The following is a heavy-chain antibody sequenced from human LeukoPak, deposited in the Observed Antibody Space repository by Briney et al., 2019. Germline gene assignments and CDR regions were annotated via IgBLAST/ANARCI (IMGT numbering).Heavy chain of an antibody. CDR1: GGSFSGYY. V-gene: IGHV4-59*01. D-gene: IGHD7-27*01. J-gene: IGHJ4*02. CDR2: IYYSGST. Sequence: SETLSLTCAVYGGSFSGYYWSWVRQPPGKGLECIGYIYYSGSTNYNPSLKSRVTISGDTSKNQFSLKLNSVTAADTAVYYCARLPGDHGPNFDYWGQGTLVTVSS. CDR3: ARLPGDHGPNFDY.